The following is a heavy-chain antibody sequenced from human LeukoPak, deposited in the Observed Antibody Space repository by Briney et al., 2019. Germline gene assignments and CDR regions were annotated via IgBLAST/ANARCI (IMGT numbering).Heavy chain of an antibody. V-gene: IGHV3-23*01. D-gene: IGHD2-2*01. J-gene: IGHJ4*02. CDR3: AKVGSTSPAFDY. CDR1: GFTFSNYA. Sequence: GESLTLSCAASGFTFSNYAMSWVRQAPGKGLEWVSAIGGSGGGTYYADSVKGRFTISRDNSKNTLYLQMNSLRAEDTAVYYCAKVGSTSPAFDYWGQGTLVTVSS. CDR2: IGGSGGGT.